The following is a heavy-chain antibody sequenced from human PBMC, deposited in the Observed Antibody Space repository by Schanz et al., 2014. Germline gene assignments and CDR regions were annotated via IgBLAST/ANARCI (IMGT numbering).Heavy chain of an antibody. Sequence: EVQLLESGGGLVQPGGSLRLSCLASGFAFSSYGMNWLRQAPGKGLEWVSYVSRSTPDIYYADSVKGRFTMSRDNAKNSVFLQMNSLRAEDTAVYYCARGLIAAAGGAFDYWGQGTLVAVSA. V-gene: IGHV3-48*01. D-gene: IGHD6-13*01. CDR2: VSRSTPDI. CDR1: GFAFSSYG. J-gene: IGHJ4*02. CDR3: ARGLIAAAGGAFDY.